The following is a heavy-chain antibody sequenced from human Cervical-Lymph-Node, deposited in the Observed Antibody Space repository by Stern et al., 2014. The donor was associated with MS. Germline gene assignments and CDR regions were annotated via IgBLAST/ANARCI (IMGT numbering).Heavy chain of an antibody. V-gene: IGHV5-51*01. CDR1: GYSFSSYW. J-gene: IGHJ6*02. CDR3: ARHQQGGKGGYYYYGMDV. CDR2: IYPGDSHV. Sequence: QLVQSGAEVKKPGESLKMSCKGSGYSFSSYWVGWVRLRPGKGLEWMGIIYPGDSHVRYSPSFQGQVTISADSSINTAYMQWSNLKASDTGIYYCARHQQGGKGGYYYYGMDVWGLGTTVTVSS. D-gene: IGHD4-23*01.